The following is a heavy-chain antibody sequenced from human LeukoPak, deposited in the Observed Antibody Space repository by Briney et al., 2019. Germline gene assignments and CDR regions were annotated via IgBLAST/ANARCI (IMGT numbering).Heavy chain of an antibody. CDR3: TREAVWGTSDY. CDR2: TYYRSRWYN. Sequence: RGFEWLGRTYYRSRWYNDYAVSVKSRITITPDTSRNQFSLQLNSVTPEDTAVYYCTREAVWGTSDYWAQGTLVTVSS. D-gene: IGHD3-16*01. V-gene: IGHV6-1*01. J-gene: IGHJ4*02.